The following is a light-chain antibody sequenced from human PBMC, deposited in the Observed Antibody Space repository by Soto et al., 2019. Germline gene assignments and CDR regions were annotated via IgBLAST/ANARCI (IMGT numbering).Light chain of an antibody. CDR2: EVS. Sequence: SALTQPASVSGSPGQSITISCTGTSSDVGGYNSVSWYQQRPGKAPKLMIYEVSNRPSGVSNRFSGSKSGNMASLTISGLQAEDEADYYCSSYTTSNTLLYVFGTGTKLTVL. J-gene: IGLJ1*01. CDR1: SSDVGGYNS. CDR3: SSYTTSNTLLYV. V-gene: IGLV2-14*01.